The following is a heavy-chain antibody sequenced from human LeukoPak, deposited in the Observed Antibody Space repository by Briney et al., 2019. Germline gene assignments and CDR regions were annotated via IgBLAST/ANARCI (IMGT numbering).Heavy chain of an antibody. Sequence: ASVKVSCKASGYTFTGYYMHWVRQAPGQGVEWMGWINPNSGGTNYAQKFQGRVTMTRDTSISTAYMELSRLRSDDTAVYYCARDSVVAGHSPWGDYYYYYMDVWGKGTTVTISS. CDR1: GYTFTGYY. V-gene: IGHV1-2*02. J-gene: IGHJ6*03. CDR2: INPNSGGT. CDR3: ARDSVVAGHSPWGDYYYYYMDV. D-gene: IGHD6-19*01.